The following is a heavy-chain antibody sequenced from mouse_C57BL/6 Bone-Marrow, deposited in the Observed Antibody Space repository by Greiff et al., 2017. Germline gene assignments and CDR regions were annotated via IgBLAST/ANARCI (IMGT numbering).Heavy chain of an antibody. CDR3: ARDYGYHWYFDV. Sequence: EVKLVESGGGLVKPGGSLKLSCAASGFTFSSYAMSWVRQTPEKRLEWVATISDGGSYTYYPDNVKGRFTISRDNAKNNLNLQMSHLKSEDTAMYYCARDYGYHWYFDVWGTGTTVTVSS. J-gene: IGHJ1*03. D-gene: IGHD2-2*01. CDR2: ISDGGSYT. CDR1: GFTFSSYA. V-gene: IGHV5-4*01.